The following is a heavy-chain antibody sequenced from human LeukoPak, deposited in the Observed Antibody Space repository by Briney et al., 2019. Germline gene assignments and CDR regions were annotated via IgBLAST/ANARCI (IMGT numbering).Heavy chain of an antibody. CDR1: GGSISSYY. CDR2: ISYGGST. CDR3: ASQWLVRVWFDP. J-gene: IGHJ5*02. V-gene: IGHV4-59*12. Sequence: SETLSLTCTVSGGSISSYYWTWIRQPPGRGLEWVGYISYGGSTNYNPSLKSRVTISVDTSKNQFSLKLSSVTAADTAVYYCASQWLVRVWFDPWGQGTLVTVSS. D-gene: IGHD6-19*01.